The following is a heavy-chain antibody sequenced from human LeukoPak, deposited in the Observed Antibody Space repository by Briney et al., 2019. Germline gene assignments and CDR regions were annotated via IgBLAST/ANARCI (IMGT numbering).Heavy chain of an antibody. CDR2: IKQDGSEK. V-gene: IGHV3-7*01. CDR1: GFTFSSYW. Sequence: GGSLRLSFAAPGFTFSSYWMSWVRQAPGKGLEWVANIKQDGSEKYYVDSVKGRFTISRDNAKNSLYLQMNSLRAEDTAVYYCASRYCSGGSCPEDYWGQGTLVTVSS. D-gene: IGHD2-15*01. CDR3: ASRYCSGGSCPEDY. J-gene: IGHJ4*02.